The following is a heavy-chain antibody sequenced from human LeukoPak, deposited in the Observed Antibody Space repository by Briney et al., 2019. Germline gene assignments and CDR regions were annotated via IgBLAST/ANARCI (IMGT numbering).Heavy chain of an antibody. J-gene: IGHJ4*02. Sequence: SETLSLTCTVSGGSISSYYWSWIRQPPGKGLEWIGYIYYSGSTNYNPSLKSRVTISVDTSKNQFSLKLSSVTAADTAVYYCARGVDSGWYRSPFDYWGQGTLVTVSS. D-gene: IGHD6-19*01. CDR1: GGSISSYY. CDR3: ARGVDSGWYRSPFDY. CDR2: IYYSGST. V-gene: IGHV4-59*01.